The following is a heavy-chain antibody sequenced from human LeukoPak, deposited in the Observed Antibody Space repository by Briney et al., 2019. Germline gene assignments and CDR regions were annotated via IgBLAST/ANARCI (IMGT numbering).Heavy chain of an antibody. D-gene: IGHD2-15*01. J-gene: IGHJ6*03. V-gene: IGHV4-39*07. CDR2: IYYSGST. CDR1: GGSISSSSYY. Sequence: SETLSLTCTVSGGSISSSSYYWVWIRQPPGKGLEWIGSIYYSGSTYYNPSLKSRVTISVDTSKNQFFLNLNSVTAADTAVYYCARVSCSGVSCYHYYYYMDVWGRGTTVTVSS. CDR3: ARVSCSGVSCYHYYYYMDV.